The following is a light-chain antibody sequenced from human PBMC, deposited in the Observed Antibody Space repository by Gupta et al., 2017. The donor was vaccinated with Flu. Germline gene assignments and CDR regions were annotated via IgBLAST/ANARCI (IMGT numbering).Light chain of an antibody. CDR2: DAS. CDR3: QQRSNWPLT. V-gene: IGKV3-11*01. CDR1: QSISKY. J-gene: IGKJ4*01. Sequence: PATLSLSPGERATLSCRTSQSISKYLAWYQQKPGQAPRLLIYDASNRSTGIPARFSGSGSGTDFTLTINSLEPEDFAVSYCQQRSNWPLTFGGGTKVEIK.